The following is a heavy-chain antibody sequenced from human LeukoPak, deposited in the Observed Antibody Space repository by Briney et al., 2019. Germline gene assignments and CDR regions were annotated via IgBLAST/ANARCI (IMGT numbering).Heavy chain of an antibody. J-gene: IGHJ4*02. CDR3: AKQLGYCSDGSCYFPY. CDR2: ISNNGGYT. Sequence: PEGSLRLSCAASGFTFSSSAMSWVCQAPGKGLEWVSAISNNGGYTYYADSVQGRFTISRDNSKSTLCLQMNSLRAEDTAVYYCAKQLGYCSDGSCYFPYWGQGTLVTVSS. CDR1: GFTFSSSA. D-gene: IGHD2-15*01. V-gene: IGHV3-23*01.